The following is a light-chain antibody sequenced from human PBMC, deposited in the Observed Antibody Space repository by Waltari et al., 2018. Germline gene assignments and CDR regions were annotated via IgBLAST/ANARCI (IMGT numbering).Light chain of an antibody. CDR2: EGS. J-gene: IGLJ2*01. CDR3: CSYAGSGTFVV. CDR1: SSHVGSNTL. Sequence: QSALTQPASVSGSPGQSITISCPGTSSHVGSNTLVYWYQQHPGQAPKVVIYEGSERPSGISNRFSGSKSGITASLTISGLQPEDEADYYCCSYAGSGTFVVFGGGTKLTVL. V-gene: IGLV2-23*03.